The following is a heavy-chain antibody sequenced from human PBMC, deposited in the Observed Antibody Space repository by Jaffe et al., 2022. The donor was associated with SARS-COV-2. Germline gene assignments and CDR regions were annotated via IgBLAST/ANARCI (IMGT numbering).Heavy chain of an antibody. J-gene: IGHJ3*01. CDR3: AKSRSISWSHALEF. CDR1: GFSFDDYG. Sequence: EVQLVESGGGRVQPGRSLRLSCAASGFSFDDYGMHWVRQVPGKGLEWVSGISWNSGNIGYADSVKGRFTISRDNAKNSLYLQMNSLRAEDTALYYCAKSRSISWSHALEFWGQGTMVTVSS. CDR2: ISWNSGNI. D-gene: IGHD2-2*01. V-gene: IGHV3-9*01.